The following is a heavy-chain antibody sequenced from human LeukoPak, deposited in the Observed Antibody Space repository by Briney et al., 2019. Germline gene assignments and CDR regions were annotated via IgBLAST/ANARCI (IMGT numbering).Heavy chain of an antibody. CDR2: ISWNSGSI. Sequence: GGSLRLSCAASGFTFDDYAMHWVRQAPGEGLEWVSGISWNSGSIGYADSVKGRFTISRDNAKNSLYLQMNSLRAEDTALYYCAKAKEAAGYYFDYWGQGTLVTVSS. J-gene: IGHJ4*02. D-gene: IGHD6-13*01. V-gene: IGHV3-9*01. CDR1: GFTFDDYA. CDR3: AKAKEAAGYYFDY.